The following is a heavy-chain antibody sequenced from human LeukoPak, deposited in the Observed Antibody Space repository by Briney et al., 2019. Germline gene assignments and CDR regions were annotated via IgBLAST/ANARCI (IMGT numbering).Heavy chain of an antibody. CDR1: GGSISSSSYY. CDR2: IYYSGST. CDR3: ARDYNQYYYGSGVSGGWFDP. V-gene: IGHV4-39*07. J-gene: IGHJ5*02. D-gene: IGHD3-10*01. Sequence: PSETLSLTCIVSGGSISSSSYYWGWIRQPPGKGLEWIGSIYYSGSTHYNPSLMSRVTISVDMSKNQFSLKLSSVTAADTAVYYCARDYNQYYYGSGVSGGWFDPWGQGTLVTVSS.